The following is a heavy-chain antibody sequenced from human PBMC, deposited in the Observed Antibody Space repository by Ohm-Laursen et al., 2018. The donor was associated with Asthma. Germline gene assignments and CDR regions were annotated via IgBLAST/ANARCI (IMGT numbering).Heavy chain of an antibody. CDR2: ISAGGDTT. V-gene: IGHV3-23*01. J-gene: IGHJ4*02. CDR3: AKGDLGWYGNSAYSH. Sequence: SLRLSCTASGFNFNSSAMHWVRQAPGQGLEWLSCISAGGDTTYYADSVKGRFTISRDESKNTLFLQMNSLRAEDTALYYCAKGDLGWYGNSAYSHWGQGTLVTVST. CDR1: GFNFNSSA. D-gene: IGHD3-22*01.